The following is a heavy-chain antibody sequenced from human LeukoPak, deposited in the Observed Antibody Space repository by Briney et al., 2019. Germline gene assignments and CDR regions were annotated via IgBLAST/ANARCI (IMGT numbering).Heavy chain of an antibody. CDR2: VWYDGNRK. V-gene: IGHV3-33*03. CDR3: ASTTAAGTYYYYYMDV. D-gene: IGHD6-13*01. CDR1: GFTFSNHA. J-gene: IGHJ6*03. Sequence: GGSLRLSCAASGFTFSNHAMHWVRQAPGKGLEWVTLVWYDGNRKYYADSVKGRFTISRDNAKNSLYLQMNSLRAEDTAVYYCASTTAAGTYYYYYMDVWGKGTTVTISS.